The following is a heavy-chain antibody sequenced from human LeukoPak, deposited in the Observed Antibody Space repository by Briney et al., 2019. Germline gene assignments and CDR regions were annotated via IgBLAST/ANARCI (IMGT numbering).Heavy chain of an antibody. Sequence: ASVKVSCKASRYTFTGCYMHWVRQAPGQGLEWMGRINPNSGGTNFAQKFQGRVTMTRDTSISTAYMELSRLRSDDTAVYYCARLNCGGDCYGGFDYWGQGTLVTVSS. V-gene: IGHV1-2*06. CDR2: INPNSGGT. CDR1: RYTFTGCY. J-gene: IGHJ4*02. D-gene: IGHD2-21*02. CDR3: ARLNCGGDCYGGFDY.